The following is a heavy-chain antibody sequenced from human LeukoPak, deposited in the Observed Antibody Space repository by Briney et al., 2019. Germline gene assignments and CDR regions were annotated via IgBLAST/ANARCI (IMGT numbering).Heavy chain of an antibody. V-gene: IGHV3-30*04. Sequence: GRSLRLSCAASGFTFSSYAMHWVRQAPGKGLEWVAVISYDGSNKYYADSVKGRFTISRDNSKNTLYLQMNSLRAEDTAVYYCRRDEIVVVITGAFDIWGQGTMVTVSS. CDR3: RRDEIVVVITGAFDI. D-gene: IGHD3-22*01. CDR2: ISYDGSNK. J-gene: IGHJ3*02. CDR1: GFTFSSYA.